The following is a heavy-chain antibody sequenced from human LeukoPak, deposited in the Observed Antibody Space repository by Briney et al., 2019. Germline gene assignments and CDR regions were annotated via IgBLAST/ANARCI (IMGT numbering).Heavy chain of an antibody. J-gene: IGHJ3*02. D-gene: IGHD3-16*02. Sequence: PGGSLRLSCVASGFTVSSSYMTWVRQAPGEGLDWVSVIYSGGTTYHADSVKGRFTISRDNSKNTLYLQMNSLRAEDTAVYYCAKEYGDYVWGSYRYTRERAFDIWGQGTMVTVSS. V-gene: IGHV3-66*02. CDR3: AKEYGDYVWGSYRYTRERAFDI. CDR1: GFTVSSSY. CDR2: IYSGGTT.